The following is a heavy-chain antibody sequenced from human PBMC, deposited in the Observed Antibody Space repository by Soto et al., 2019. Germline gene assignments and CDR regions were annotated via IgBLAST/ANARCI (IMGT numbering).Heavy chain of an antibody. V-gene: IGHV3-7*04. D-gene: IGHD5-12*01. CDR1: GFTFEGFW. Sequence: VHLVESGGGLVQPGGSLRLSCAVSGFTFEGFWMSWVRQAPGKGPEWVAYINHHGSETYYVDSVKGRFTISRDNAKSSLYLQMDSLRAEDTAVYYCVRDRAYDRYWGQGTLVTVSS. CDR2: INHHGSET. J-gene: IGHJ4*02. CDR3: VRDRAYDRY.